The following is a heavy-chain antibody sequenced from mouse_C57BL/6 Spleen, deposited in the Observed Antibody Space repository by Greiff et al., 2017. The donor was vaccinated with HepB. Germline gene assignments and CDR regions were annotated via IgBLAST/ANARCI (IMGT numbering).Heavy chain of an antibody. CDR1: GYAFSSYW. Sequence: QVQLQQSGAELVKPGASVKISCKASGYAFSSYWMNWVKQRPGKGLEWIGQIYPGDGDTNYNVKFKGKATLTADKSSSTAYMQLSSLTSEDSAVYFFARDEGLRRYFDVWGTGTTVTVSS. J-gene: IGHJ1*03. CDR2: IYPGDGDT. V-gene: IGHV1-80*01. D-gene: IGHD2-4*01. CDR3: ARDEGLRRYFDV.